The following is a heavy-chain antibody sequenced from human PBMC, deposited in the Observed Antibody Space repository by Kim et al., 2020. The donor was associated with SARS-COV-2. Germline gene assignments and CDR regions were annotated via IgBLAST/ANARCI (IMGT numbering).Heavy chain of an antibody. D-gene: IGHD5-12*01. CDR3: ASRSWLRNFDY. Sequence: TKNDAQPVIGRFSISGDDSKTTLYLQMNSLKPDDQAVYYCASRSWLRNFDYWGQGTLVTVSS. CDR2: TK. J-gene: IGHJ4*02. V-gene: IGHV3-15*06.